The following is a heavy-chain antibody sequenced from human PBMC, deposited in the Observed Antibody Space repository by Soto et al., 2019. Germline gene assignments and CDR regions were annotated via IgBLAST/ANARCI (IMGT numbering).Heavy chain of an antibody. D-gene: IGHD3-3*01. CDR3: ARDRITIFDQDDMDVWGQGRDDMDV. CDR2: ISAYNGNT. CDR1: GYTFISYG. V-gene: IGHV1-18*01. J-gene: IGHJ6*02. Sequence: QVQLVQSGAEVKKPGASVKVSCKASGYTFISYGISWLRQAPGQGLEWMGWISAYNGNTNYTQRVQGRVTMTTDTSTNTAYMELRSLRSDDTAVYYCARDRITIFDQDDMDVWGQGRDDMDVWGQGTTVTVSS.